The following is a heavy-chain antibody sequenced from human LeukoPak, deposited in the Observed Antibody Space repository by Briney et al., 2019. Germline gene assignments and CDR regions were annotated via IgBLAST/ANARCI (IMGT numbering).Heavy chain of an antibody. Sequence: PSETLSLTCAVYGGSFSGYYWSWIRQPPGKGLEWIGEINHSGSTNYNPSLKSRVTKSVDTSKNQFSLKLSSVTAADTAVYYCARYDILTGNVGYYYYYMDVWGKGTTVTVSS. CDR3: ARYDILTGNVGYYYYYMDV. CDR2: INHSGST. J-gene: IGHJ6*03. D-gene: IGHD3-9*01. CDR1: GGSFSGYY. V-gene: IGHV4-34*01.